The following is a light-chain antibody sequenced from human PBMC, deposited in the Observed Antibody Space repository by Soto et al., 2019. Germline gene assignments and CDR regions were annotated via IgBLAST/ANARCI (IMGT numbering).Light chain of an antibody. CDR3: SSYSSGSTLLL. J-gene: IGLJ2*01. CDR1: SSDIGSYNF. V-gene: IGLV2-14*01. CDR2: EVG. Sequence: QSALTQPASVSGSPGQTITISCTGTSSDIGSYNFISWYQQFPARAPKLIIYEVGHRPSGISDHFSGSKSGNTASLTISGIQAEDEAHYYCSSYSSGSTLLLFGGGTQLTVL.